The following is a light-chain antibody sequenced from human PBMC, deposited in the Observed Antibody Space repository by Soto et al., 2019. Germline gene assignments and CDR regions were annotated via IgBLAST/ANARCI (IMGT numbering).Light chain of an antibody. V-gene: IGKV3-15*01. J-gene: IGKJ4*01. CDR2: GAS. Sequence: EIVMTQSPATLSVSPGERATLSCRASQSVSSNLAWYQQKPGQAPRLLIYGASTRATGIPARFSGSGSGTEFTLTISSLQYEDVAVYYCQPYNNWPPLTFGGGTKVEIK. CDR1: QSVSSN. CDR3: QPYNNWPPLT.